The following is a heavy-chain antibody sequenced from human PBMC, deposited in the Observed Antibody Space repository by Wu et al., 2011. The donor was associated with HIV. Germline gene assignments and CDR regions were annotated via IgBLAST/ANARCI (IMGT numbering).Heavy chain of an antibody. V-gene: IGHV1-2*02. J-gene: IGHJ5*01. D-gene: IGHD6-13*01. CDR2: FNPNSGGT. CDR3: AREEATRSSWFDY. CDR1: GYTFTGNY. Sequence: QVQLVQSAVEVKEPGASVKVSCKTSGYTFTGNYIHWVRQAPGQGLEWMGWFNPNSGGTTFAQKFQGRVSMTGDTSISTAYMALTRLTSDDMAVYYCAREEATRSSWFDYWATGTLRHR.